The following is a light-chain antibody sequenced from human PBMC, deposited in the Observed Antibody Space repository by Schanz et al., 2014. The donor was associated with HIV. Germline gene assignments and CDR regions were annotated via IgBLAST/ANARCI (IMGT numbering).Light chain of an antibody. V-gene: IGLV1-44*01. CDR1: RSTIERRA. J-gene: IGLJ2*01. CDR3: AAWDVNLNGPV. CDR2: NDD. Sequence: QSLLTQPPSVSGTPGQRVTISCSGSRSTIERRAVDWYQHLPGTAPRLLIHNDDRRPSGVPERFSASKSGTSASLVISGLQSDDEADYYCAAWDVNLNGPVFGGGTKLTVL.